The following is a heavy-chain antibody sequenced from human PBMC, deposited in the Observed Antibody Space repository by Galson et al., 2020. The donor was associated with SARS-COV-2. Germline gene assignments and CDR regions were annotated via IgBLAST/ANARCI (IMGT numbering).Heavy chain of an antibody. CDR1: GFTSSTSA. D-gene: IGHD1-26*01. CDR3: AREEVGAINWFDP. J-gene: IGHJ5*02. V-gene: IGHV3-30*04. Sequence: GGPLRPPCEPPGFTSSTSAMHWARQAPGEGLKWAAVISYEGSTKYYADSVKGRFTISRASSKNTRYLKMNSLRAEYTAVYYCAREEVGAINWFDPWGQGTLVTVSS. CDR2: ISYEGSTK.